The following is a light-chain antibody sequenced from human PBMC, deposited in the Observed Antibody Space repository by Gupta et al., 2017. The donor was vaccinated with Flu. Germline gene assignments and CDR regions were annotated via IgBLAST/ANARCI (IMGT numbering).Light chain of an antibody. Sequence: TSRDTGCYNFGSWYHHHPGEAPRLIIYDVVHRPSGVSSRFSGSKSGNTASLTISGLQAEDEGDFYCTSYTRSRTRVFGTGTRVTVL. CDR3: TSYTRSRTRV. CDR2: DVV. J-gene: IGLJ1*01. V-gene: IGLV2-14*03. CDR1: SRDTGCYNF.